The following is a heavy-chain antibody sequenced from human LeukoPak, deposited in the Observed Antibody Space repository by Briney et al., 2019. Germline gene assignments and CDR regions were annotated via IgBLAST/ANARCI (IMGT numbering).Heavy chain of an antibody. Sequence: GGALKLSCAASGFTFSSYGMHWVRQAPGKGLEWVAVISYDGSNKYYADSVKGRFTISRDNSKNTLYLQMKNVTAKAMAVYYCAKVLYYYDSSGEFDYWGQGTLVTVSS. J-gene: IGHJ4*02. CDR2: ISYDGSNK. CDR3: AKVLYYYDSSGEFDY. D-gene: IGHD3-22*01. V-gene: IGHV3-30*18. CDR1: GFTFSSYG.